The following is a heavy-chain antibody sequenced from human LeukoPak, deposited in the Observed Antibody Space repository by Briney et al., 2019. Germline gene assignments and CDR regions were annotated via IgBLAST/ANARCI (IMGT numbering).Heavy chain of an antibody. V-gene: IGHV4-34*01. J-gene: IGHJ6*03. CDR3: ARDIRGYSYGYRTAYYYYMDV. CDR2: INHSGST. CDR1: GGSFSGYY. Sequence: SETLSLTCAVYGGSFSGYYWSWIRQPPGKGLEWIGVINHSGSTNYNPSLKSRVTISVDTSKNQFSLKLSSVTAADTAVYYCARDIRGYSYGYRTAYYYYMDVWGKGTTVTVSS. D-gene: IGHD5-18*01.